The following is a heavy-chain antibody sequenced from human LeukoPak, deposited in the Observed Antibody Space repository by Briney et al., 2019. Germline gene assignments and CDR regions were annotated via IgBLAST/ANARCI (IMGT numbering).Heavy chain of an antibody. Sequence: PGGPLSLSCAASGFTCSCYALHGLRQAPGRGLEGVAVISYDGNNKYYTDSVKVRFTISRDNSKNTLYLQMNSLRAEDSAVYYCAKSVEMATMMSAFDYWGQGTLVTVSS. CDR3: AKSVEMATMMSAFDY. CDR1: GFTCSCYA. J-gene: IGHJ4*02. CDR2: ISYDGNNK. V-gene: IGHV3-30*04. D-gene: IGHD5-24*01.